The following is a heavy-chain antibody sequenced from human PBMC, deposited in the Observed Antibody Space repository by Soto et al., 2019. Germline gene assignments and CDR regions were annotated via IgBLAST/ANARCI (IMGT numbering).Heavy chain of an antibody. CDR2: ISSSSSYI. J-gene: IGHJ6*02. CDR3: ARDLLHGGSYYNRYYYGMDV. Sequence: GGSLRLSCAASGFTFSSYSMNWVRQAPGKGLEWVSSISSSSSYIYYADSVKGRFTISRDNAKNSLYLQMNSLRAEDTAVYYCARDLLHGGSYYNRYYYGMDVWGQGTTVTVSS. D-gene: IGHD1-26*01. V-gene: IGHV3-21*01. CDR1: GFTFSSYS.